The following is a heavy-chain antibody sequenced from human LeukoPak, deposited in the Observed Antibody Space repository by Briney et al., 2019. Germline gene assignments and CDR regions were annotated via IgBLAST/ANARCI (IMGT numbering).Heavy chain of an antibody. V-gene: IGHV4-59*01. CDR1: GGSISSYY. Sequence: SETLSLTCTVSGGSISSYYWSWIRQPPGKGLEWIGYIYYSGSTNYNPSLKSRVTISVDTSKNQFSLKLSSVTAAETAVYYCAREGFAFDIWGQGTMVTVSS. J-gene: IGHJ3*02. CDR3: AREGFAFDI. CDR2: IYYSGST.